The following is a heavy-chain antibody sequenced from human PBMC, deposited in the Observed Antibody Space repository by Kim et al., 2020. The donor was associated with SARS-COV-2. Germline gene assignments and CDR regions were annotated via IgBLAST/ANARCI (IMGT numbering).Heavy chain of an antibody. CDR2: IDYSGST. CDR1: GGSISSGSYY. CDR3: ARRRYASGKIDP. D-gene: IGHD3-10*01. J-gene: IGHJ5*02. V-gene: IGHV4-39*01. Sequence: SETLSLTCTVSGGSISSGSYYWGWIRQPPGKGLEWIGNIDYSGSTNYNPSLKSRVTISVDTSKNQFSLKLSSVTAADTAVFYCARRRYASGKIDPWGQGTLVTVSS.